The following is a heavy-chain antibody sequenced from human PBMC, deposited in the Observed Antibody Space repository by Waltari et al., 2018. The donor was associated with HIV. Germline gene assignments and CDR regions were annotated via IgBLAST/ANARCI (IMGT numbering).Heavy chain of an antibody. CDR3: ARHALRVGAAYWNFDL. V-gene: IGHV4-39*01. CDR1: GGSVSSSSYF. J-gene: IGHJ2*01. D-gene: IGHD1-26*01. CDR2: IYYTGRA. Sequence: QLQLQESGPGLVKPSETMSLTCTVSGGSVSSSSYFWGWIRQPPGKGMGWVGRIYYTGRAYYNPSLKCRVTISVDTSKNQFSLKVTSGTAADTAVYYCARHALRVGAAYWNFDLWGRGTLVTVSS.